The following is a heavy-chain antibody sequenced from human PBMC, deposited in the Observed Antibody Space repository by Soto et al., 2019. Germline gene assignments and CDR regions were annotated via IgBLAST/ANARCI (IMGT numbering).Heavy chain of an antibody. D-gene: IGHD2-8*01. V-gene: IGHV3-48*01. CDR2: ISSSSSTI. CDR3: ASRSLPMGAFDI. J-gene: IGHJ3*02. CDR1: GFTFSSYS. Sequence: EVQLVESGGGLVQPGGSLRLSCAASGFTFSSYSMNWVRQAPGKGLEWVSYISSSSSTIYYADSVKGRFTISRDNAKNSLYLQMNSLRAEDTAVYYCASRSLPMGAFDIWGQGTMVTVSS.